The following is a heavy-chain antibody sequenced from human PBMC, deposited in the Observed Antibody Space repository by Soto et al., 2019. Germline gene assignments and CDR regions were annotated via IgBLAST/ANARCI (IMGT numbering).Heavy chain of an antibody. J-gene: IGHJ4*02. CDR2: IDPSDSQT. Sequence: GESLKISCKGSGYSFAGYWSTWVRQKPGKGLEWLGRIDPSDSQTYYSPSFRGHVTISATKSITTVFLQWSSLRASDTAMYYCARQIYDSDTGPNFQYYFDSWGQGTPVTVSS. V-gene: IGHV5-10-1*01. D-gene: IGHD3-22*01. CDR3: ARQIYDSDTGPNFQYYFDS. CDR1: GYSFAGYW.